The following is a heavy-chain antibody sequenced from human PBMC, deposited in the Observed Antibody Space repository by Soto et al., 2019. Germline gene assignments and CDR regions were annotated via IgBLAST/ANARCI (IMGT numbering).Heavy chain of an antibody. CDR3: AAELGFGKLSVV. V-gene: IGHV1-69*01. D-gene: IGHD3-10*01. CDR1: GDTFKNCV. CDR2: IIPLFGTT. J-gene: IGHJ6*02. Sequence: QVQVLQSGVEVRRPGSSVKVSCKASGDTFKNCVISWVRQAPGQGLEWMGGIIPLFGTTDFAQRFQGRLTITTDESTTTAYMELSRLRSEDTATYYCAAELGFGKLSVVWGQGTTVIVSS.